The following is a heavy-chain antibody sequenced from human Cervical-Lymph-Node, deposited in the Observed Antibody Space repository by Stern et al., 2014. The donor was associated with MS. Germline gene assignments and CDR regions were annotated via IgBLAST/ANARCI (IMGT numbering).Heavy chain of an antibody. CDR3: ARDWGTIFGVIAFDY. CDR2: MTAFNGKT. J-gene: IGHJ4*02. D-gene: IGHD3-3*01. CDR1: GYIFNRYG. Sequence: QDQLVQSGAEVKEPGASVKVSCKASGYIFNRYGITWVRQAPGQALEWMGWMTAFNGKTHYAQKLQGRVTMTTDTSTSTAYMELRSLRSDDTAVYYCARDWGTIFGVIAFDYWGQGTLVTVSS. V-gene: IGHV1-18*01.